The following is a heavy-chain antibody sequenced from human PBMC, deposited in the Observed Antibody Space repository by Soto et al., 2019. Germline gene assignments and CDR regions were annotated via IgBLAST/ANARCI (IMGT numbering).Heavy chain of an antibody. CDR1: GFTFSSYS. CDR2: ISSSSSYI. V-gene: IGHV3-21*01. D-gene: IGHD6-19*01. CDR3: ARGSGAPIAVAGNFDY. J-gene: IGHJ4*02. Sequence: PGGSLRLSCAASGFTFSSYSMNWVRQAPGKGLEWVSSISSSSSYIYYADSVKGRFTISRDNAKNSLYLQMNSLRAEDTAVYYCARGSGAPIAVAGNFDYWGQGTLVTVSS.